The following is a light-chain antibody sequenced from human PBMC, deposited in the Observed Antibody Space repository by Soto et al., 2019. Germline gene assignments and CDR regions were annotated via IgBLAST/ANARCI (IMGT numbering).Light chain of an antibody. J-gene: IGKJ4*01. CDR3: QQYDSSPFS. V-gene: IGKV3D-20*01. CDR1: QSLSNSY. Sequence: EILLTQSPATLSLSPGARATLSCGASQSLSNSYVAWYQQTPRLAPTLLIYDASSRAAGIPDRFSGSGSGTDFTLTITRLEPEDFAVYYCQQYDSSPFSFGGGTKVDIK. CDR2: DAS.